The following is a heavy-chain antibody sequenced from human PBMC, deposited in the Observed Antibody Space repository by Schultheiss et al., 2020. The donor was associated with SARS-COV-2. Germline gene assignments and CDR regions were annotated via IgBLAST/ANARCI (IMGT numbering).Heavy chain of an antibody. CDR1: GFTFSDYY. CDR2: IKQDGSEK. Sequence: GGSLRLSCAASGFTFSDYYMSWIRQAPGKGLEWVANIKQDGSEKYYVDSVKGRFTISRDNAKNSLYLQMNSLRAEDTAVYYCAKDSRISAWGQGTLVTVSS. J-gene: IGHJ4*02. V-gene: IGHV3-7*03. CDR3: AKDSRISA.